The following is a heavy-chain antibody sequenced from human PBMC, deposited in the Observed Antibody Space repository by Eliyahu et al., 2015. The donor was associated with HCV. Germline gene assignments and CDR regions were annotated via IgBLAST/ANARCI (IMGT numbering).Heavy chain of an antibody. J-gene: IGHJ6*02. CDR2: ISWNSGSI. D-gene: IGHD3-10*01. Sequence: EVQLVESGGGLVQPGRSLRLSCAASGFTFDDYAMHWVRQAPGKGLGWVSGISWNSGSIGYADSVKGRFTISRDNAKNSLYLQMNSLRAEDTALYYCAKDFRGVTMVRGTLGYYYGMDVWGQGTTVTVSS. V-gene: IGHV3-9*01. CDR1: GFTFDDYA. CDR3: AKDFRGVTMVRGTLGYYYGMDV.